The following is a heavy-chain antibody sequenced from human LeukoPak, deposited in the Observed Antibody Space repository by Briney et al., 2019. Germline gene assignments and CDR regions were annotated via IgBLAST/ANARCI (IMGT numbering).Heavy chain of an antibody. CDR3: ARTPPRYGTDY. Sequence: ASVKVSCKASGYTFTKYDINWVRQAPGQGLEWMGWINPNSGGTNYAQKFQGRVTMTRDTSISTAYMELSRLRSDDTAVYYCARTPPRYGTDYWGQGTLVTVSS. D-gene: IGHD5-18*01. J-gene: IGHJ4*02. CDR1: GYTFTKYD. V-gene: IGHV1-2*02. CDR2: INPNSGGT.